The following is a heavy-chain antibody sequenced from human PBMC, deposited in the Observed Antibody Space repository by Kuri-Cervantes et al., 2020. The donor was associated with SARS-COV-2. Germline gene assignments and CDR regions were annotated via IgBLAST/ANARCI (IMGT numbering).Heavy chain of an antibody. CDR2: IKSKAYGETA. J-gene: IGHJ4*02. D-gene: IGHD3-3*01. V-gene: IGHV3-49*03. CDR1: GFSFRDFG. CDR3: TRMSTQYYDFWSGGYRDFDY. Sequence: SLKIYCTTSGFSFRDFGVTWFRQAPGKGLEWVGFIKSKAYGETAEYAASVKGRFTISRDDSKTIAYLQMNSLKTEDTAVYYCTRMSTQYYDFWSGGYRDFDYWGQGTLVTVSS.